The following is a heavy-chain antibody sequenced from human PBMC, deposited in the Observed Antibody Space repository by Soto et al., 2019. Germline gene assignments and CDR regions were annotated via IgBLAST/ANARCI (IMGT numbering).Heavy chain of an antibody. CDR1: GGSISGFH. CDR3: ARDMRDAGTFYFDY. D-gene: IGHD3-16*01. V-gene: IGHV4-59*01. J-gene: IGHJ4*02. Sequence: QVHLQESGPGLVKPSETLSLTCTVSGGSISGFHWSWIRQPPGKGLEWFGYIHSSGSSNYNPSLESRVTMSVDTSKNQFYLKLSSVTAADTAVYYCARDMRDAGTFYFDYWGQGTLFTASS. CDR2: IHSSGSS.